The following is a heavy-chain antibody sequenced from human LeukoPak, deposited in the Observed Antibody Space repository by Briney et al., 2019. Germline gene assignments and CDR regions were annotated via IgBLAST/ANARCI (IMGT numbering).Heavy chain of an antibody. CDR3: ARAGIHSSGWLVPVAYGMDV. D-gene: IGHD6-19*01. V-gene: IGHV3-21*01. CDR1: GFTFSSYS. J-gene: IGHJ6*02. Sequence: GGSLRLSCAASGFTFSSYSMNWVRQAPGKGLEWVSSISSSSSYIYYADSVKGRFTISRDNAKNSLYLQMNSLRAEDTAVYYCARAGIHSSGWLVPVAYGMDVWGQGTTVTVSS. CDR2: ISSSSSYI.